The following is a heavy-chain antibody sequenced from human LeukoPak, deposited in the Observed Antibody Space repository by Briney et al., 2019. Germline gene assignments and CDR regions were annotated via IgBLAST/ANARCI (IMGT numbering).Heavy chain of an antibody. D-gene: IGHD3-22*01. J-gene: IGHJ4*02. CDR3: ARVKDYYDGSVYYFLDY. CDR2: TYYRSKWYN. V-gene: IGHV6-1*01. Sequence: SQTLSLSCAISGDSVSSNTAAWNWIRQSPSRGLEWLGRTYYRSKWYNDCAVSVKSRITINPDTSKNQFSLQLNSVTSEDTAVYFCARVKDYYDGSVYYFLDYWGQGTLVTVSS. CDR1: GDSVSSNTAA.